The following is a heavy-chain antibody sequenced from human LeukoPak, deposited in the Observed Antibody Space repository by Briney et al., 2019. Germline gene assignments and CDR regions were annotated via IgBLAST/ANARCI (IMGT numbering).Heavy chain of an antibody. CDR3: ARADSSGWYGTDY. D-gene: IGHD6-19*01. CDR1: GGSISSYY. Sequence: SETLSLTCTVSGGSISSYYWSWIRQPPGQGLEWIGYIYYSGSTNYNPSLKSRVTISVDTSKNQFSLKLSSVTAADTAVYYCARADSSGWYGTDYWGQGTLVTVSS. CDR2: IYYSGST. V-gene: IGHV4-59*01. J-gene: IGHJ4*02.